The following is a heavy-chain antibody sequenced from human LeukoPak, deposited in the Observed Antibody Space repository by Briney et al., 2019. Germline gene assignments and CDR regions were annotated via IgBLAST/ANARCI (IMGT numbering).Heavy chain of an antibody. Sequence: GGSLRLSCAASGFTFSSYAMTWVRQAPGKGLEWVSTISGSGGSTYYADSVKGRFTISRDNSKNTLYLQMNSLRAEDTAVYYCTIRTIIGSFDYWGQGTLVTVSS. CDR2: ISGSGGST. CDR3: TIRTIIGSFDY. D-gene: IGHD2-2*01. V-gene: IGHV3-23*01. CDR1: GFTFSSYA. J-gene: IGHJ4*02.